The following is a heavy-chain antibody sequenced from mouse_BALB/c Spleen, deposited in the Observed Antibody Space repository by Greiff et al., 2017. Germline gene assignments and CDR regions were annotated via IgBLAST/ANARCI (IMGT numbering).Heavy chain of an antibody. D-gene: IGHD2-4*01. CDR2: INPYNDGT. CDR3: ARGRIYDYDRMDY. J-gene: IGHJ4*01. Sequence: VQLQQSGPELVKPGASVKMSCKASGYTFTSYVMHWVKQKPGQGLEWIGYINPYNDGTKYNEKFKGKATLTSDKSSSTAYMELSSLTSEDSAVYYCARGRIYDYDRMDYWGQGTSVTVSS. CDR1: GYTFTSYV. V-gene: IGHV1-14*01.